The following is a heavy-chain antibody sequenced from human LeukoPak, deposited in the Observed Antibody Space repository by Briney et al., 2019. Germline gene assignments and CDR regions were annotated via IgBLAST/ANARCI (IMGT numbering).Heavy chain of an antibody. J-gene: IGHJ4*02. D-gene: IGHD2-15*01. CDR2: IYSGGST. CDR3: VRDLGGSDDY. Sequence: GGSLRLSCTASGFTVSSNYMTWVRQAPGKGLEWVSVIYSGGSTYYADSVKGRFVLSRDNSKNTLYLQMNSLRAEDTAVYYCVRDLGGSDDYWGQGTLVTVSS. CDR1: GFTVSSNY. V-gene: IGHV3-66*01.